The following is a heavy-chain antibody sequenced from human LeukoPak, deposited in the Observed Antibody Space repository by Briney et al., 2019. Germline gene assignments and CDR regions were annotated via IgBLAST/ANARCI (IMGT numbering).Heavy chain of an antibody. Sequence: GGSLRLSCAASGFTFSSAWMSWVRQAPGKGLEWVGRIKSKTDGATTDYTAPVKGRFTISRDDSKNTPYLQMNSLKTEDTAVYYCTADLGTTSLQDYYYYMDVWGDGTTVTVPS. CDR2: IKSKTDGATT. V-gene: IGHV3-15*01. D-gene: IGHD1-7*01. CDR3: TADLGTTSLQDYYYYMDV. J-gene: IGHJ6*03. CDR1: GFTFSSAW.